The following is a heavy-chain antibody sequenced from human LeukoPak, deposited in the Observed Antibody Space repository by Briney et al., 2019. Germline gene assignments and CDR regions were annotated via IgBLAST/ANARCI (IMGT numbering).Heavy chain of an antibody. CDR2: ISSSSSYI. Sequence: GGSLRLSCAASGFTFSAHTMNWVRQAPGKGLEWVSSISSSSSYIFYADSVKGRLTISRDNAKNSLYLQMNSLSAEDTAVYYCARGGGGLNWFDPWGQGTLVTVSS. CDR1: GFTFSAHT. J-gene: IGHJ5*02. V-gene: IGHV3-21*01. CDR3: ARGGGGLNWFDP. D-gene: IGHD3-16*01.